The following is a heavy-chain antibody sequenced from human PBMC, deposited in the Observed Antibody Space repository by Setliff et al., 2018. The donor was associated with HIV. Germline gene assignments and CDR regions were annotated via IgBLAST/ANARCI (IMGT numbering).Heavy chain of an antibody. CDR1: GASLSNYY. Sequence: SETLSLTCGVYGASLSNYYWSWIRQPPGKGLEWIGEINHNGNTNYNPSLKSRVTMSVDTPNTQFSLRLRSVTAADTAVYYCARGNYYDGSGLPFDSW. J-gene: IGHJ4*01. D-gene: IGHD3-22*01. CDR3: ARGNYYDGSGLPFDS. V-gene: IGHV4-34*01. CDR2: INHNGNT.